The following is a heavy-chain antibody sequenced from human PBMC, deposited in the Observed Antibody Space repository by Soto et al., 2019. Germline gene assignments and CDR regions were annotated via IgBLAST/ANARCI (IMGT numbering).Heavy chain of an antibody. J-gene: IGHJ2*01. Sequence: QVQLQQWGAGPLRPLETLSLTCGVSGGSFSGYYWAWIRQSPGKGLEWIGEINDRGSINYNPSLKSRVSISVDTSKNHSSLYLWSVTAADTAVYYCARESHDILTGPPWVWYFDLWGRGTLVTVSS. CDR2: INDRGSI. CDR3: ARESHDILTGPPWVWYFDL. V-gene: IGHV4-34*01. CDR1: GGSFSGYY. D-gene: IGHD3-9*01.